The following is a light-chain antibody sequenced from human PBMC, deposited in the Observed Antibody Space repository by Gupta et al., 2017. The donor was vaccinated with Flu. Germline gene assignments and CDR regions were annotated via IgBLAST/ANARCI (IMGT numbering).Light chain of an antibody. Sequence: TRGQPASISCRSRQSLVYSDGNTYLNWFQQRPGQSPRRLIYKVSNRDSGVPDRFSGSGSGTECTLKISRVEAEDVGVYYCMQGTHWPPFTFGPGTKVDIK. CDR1: QSLVYSDGNTY. V-gene: IGKV2-30*01. CDR2: KVS. CDR3: MQGTHWPPFT. J-gene: IGKJ3*01.